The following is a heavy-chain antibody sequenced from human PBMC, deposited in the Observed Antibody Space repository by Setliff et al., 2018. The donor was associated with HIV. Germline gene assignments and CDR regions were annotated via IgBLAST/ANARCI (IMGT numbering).Heavy chain of an antibody. Sequence: KASETLSLTCTVSGGFIGGHYWTWIRQPPGRGLEWIATISYDGSTDYNPSLKNRVAISLDTSQNQFSLRLSSVTAADTALYYCAKDWDTFWSGYSRVIAFDIWGQGKMVTVSS. CDR1: GGFIGGHY. V-gene: IGHV4-59*11. CDR3: AKDWDTFWSGYSRVIAFDI. CDR2: ISYDGST. D-gene: IGHD3-3*01. J-gene: IGHJ3*02.